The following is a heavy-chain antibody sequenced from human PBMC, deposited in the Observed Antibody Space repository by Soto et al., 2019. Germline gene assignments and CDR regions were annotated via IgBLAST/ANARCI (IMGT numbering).Heavy chain of an antibody. CDR2: VNPSGGHT. V-gene: IGHV1-46*01. CDR1: GGTFTDYY. Sequence: QVQLMQSGAEVKKPGASVKVSCKASGGTFTDYYIHWVRQAPGQGLEWMGTVNPSGGHTTYAQHFLGRVTMTRDTSLSTLYMELTSLTSDDTAVYYCARGGHVVVVTAALDYWGQGTLVTVSS. J-gene: IGHJ4*02. D-gene: IGHD2-21*02. CDR3: ARGGHVVVVTAALDY.